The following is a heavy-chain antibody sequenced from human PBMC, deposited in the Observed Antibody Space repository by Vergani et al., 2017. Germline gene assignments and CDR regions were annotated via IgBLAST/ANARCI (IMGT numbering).Heavy chain of an antibody. CDR3: VYRKTECGNTGCCYPFYYYYYMDV. J-gene: IGHJ6*03. D-gene: IGHD1-7*01. V-gene: IGHV2-5*04. CDR1: GFSLNTRGVS. Sequence: QITLKESGPTLVKPTQTLTLTCTFSGFSLNTRGVSVAWIRQPPGKALDWLALIYWNDDQHYSPSLNNRVTITKDTSKNQVVLTMTNMDYVDTGTYYCVYRKTECGNTGCCYPFYYYYYMDVWGKGTTVTVSS. CDR2: IYWNDDQ.